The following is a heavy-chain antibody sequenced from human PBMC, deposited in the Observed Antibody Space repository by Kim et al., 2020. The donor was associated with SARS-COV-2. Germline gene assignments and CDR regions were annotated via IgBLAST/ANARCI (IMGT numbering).Heavy chain of an antibody. J-gene: IGHJ4*02. CDR2: ISQNGARK. V-gene: IGHV3-30-3*01. CDR3: ARNKEEMATTLRNFAGY. Sequence: GGSLRLSCVASGFSFKDYVLHWVRQAPGKGLEWVALISQNGARKHHAASVKGRFTISRDNSKDTMNLEINNLRIDDRGVYYCARNKEEMATTLRNFAGYWGQGTLVTVTS. CDR1: GFSFKDYV. D-gene: IGHD1-1*01.